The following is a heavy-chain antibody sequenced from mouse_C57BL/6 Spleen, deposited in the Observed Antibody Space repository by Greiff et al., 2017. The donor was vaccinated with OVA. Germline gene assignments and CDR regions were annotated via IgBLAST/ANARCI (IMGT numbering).Heavy chain of an antibody. CDR3: AGGDMGTWYFDV. J-gene: IGHJ1*03. CDR2: ISSGSSTI. D-gene: IGHD2-14*01. V-gene: IGHV5-17*01. Sequence: EVQLVESGGGLVKPGGSLKLSCAASGFTFSDYGMHWVRQAPEKGLEWVAYISSGSSTIYYADTVKGRFTISRDNAKNTLFLQMTSLRSEDTAMYYCAGGDMGTWYFDVWGTGTTVTVSS. CDR1: GFTFSDYG.